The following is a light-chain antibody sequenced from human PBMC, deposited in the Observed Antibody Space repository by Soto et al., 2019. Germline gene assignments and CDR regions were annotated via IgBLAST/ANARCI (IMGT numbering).Light chain of an antibody. V-gene: IGKV1-9*01. CDR1: QAISSS. CDR2: AAS. J-gene: IGKJ2*01. CDR3: QHLNDYPYT. Sequence: DIQLTQSPSFLSASVGDRVTITCRASQAISSSLAWYQHNPGKAPKLLIYAASTLQNGVPSSFSGSGSGTEFTLTISSLQPEDFATYYCQHLNDYPYTFGQGTKVVIK.